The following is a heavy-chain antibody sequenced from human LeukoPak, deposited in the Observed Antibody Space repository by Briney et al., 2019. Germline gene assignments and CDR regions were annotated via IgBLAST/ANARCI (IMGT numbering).Heavy chain of an antibody. Sequence: ASVKVSCKASGYTFTSYYMHWVRQAPGQGLEWMGIINPSGGSTSYAQKFQGRVTITADESTSTAYMELSSLRSEDTAVYYCARSHPPHVLRFLEWPLDYWGQGTLVTVSS. CDR1: GYTFTSYY. CDR2: INPSGGST. D-gene: IGHD3-3*01. CDR3: ARSHPPHVLRFLEWPLDY. V-gene: IGHV1-46*01. J-gene: IGHJ4*02.